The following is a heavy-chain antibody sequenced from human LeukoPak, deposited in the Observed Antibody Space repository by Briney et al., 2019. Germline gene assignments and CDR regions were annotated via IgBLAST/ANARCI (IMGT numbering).Heavy chain of an antibody. CDR3: ARGSKAAPGTFDY. V-gene: IGHV4-59*01. CDR1: GGSFSSYY. Sequence: SETLSLTCTVSGGSFSSYYWSWIRQPPGKGLEWIGDIYYTGSTDYNPSLKSRVSISVDTSKNQSSLKLSSVTAADTAVYYCARGSKAAPGTFDYWGQGTLVTVSS. J-gene: IGHJ4*02. CDR2: IYYTGST. D-gene: IGHD6-13*01.